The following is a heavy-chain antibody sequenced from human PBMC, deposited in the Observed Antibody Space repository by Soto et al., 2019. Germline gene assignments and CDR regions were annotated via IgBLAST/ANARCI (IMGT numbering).Heavy chain of an antibody. Sequence: EVQLVESGGGLVEPGGSLRLSCAASGFIFTNAWMNWVRQAPGKGLAWVGRIKSKSDGGTADYAAHVKGRFTMSRDDSKDTVDLQMSRLKTEDTAVYYCTTGLVGSSYNPWGQGTLVTVSS. D-gene: IGHD2-15*01. CDR1: GFIFTNAW. J-gene: IGHJ5*02. V-gene: IGHV3-15*07. CDR2: IKSKSDGGTA. CDR3: TTGLVGSSYNP.